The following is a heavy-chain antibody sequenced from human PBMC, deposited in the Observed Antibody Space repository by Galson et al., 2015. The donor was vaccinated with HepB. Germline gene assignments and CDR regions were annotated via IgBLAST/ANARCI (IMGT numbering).Heavy chain of an antibody. CDR2: ISAYNGDT. J-gene: IGHJ4*02. CDR3: ARWTGGELLFSFDY. V-gene: IGHV1-18*01. Sequence: SVKVSCKASGYTFTNHGINWVRQTPGQGLEWMGWISAYNGDTKYAQKLQGRVTMTTDTSTSKAYLELRTLRADDTAVYYCARWTGGELLFSFDYWGQGTLVTVSS. D-gene: IGHD2-21*02. CDR1: GYTFTNHG.